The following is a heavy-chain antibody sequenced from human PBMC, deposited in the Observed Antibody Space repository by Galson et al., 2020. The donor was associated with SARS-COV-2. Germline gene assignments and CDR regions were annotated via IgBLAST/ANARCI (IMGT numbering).Heavy chain of an antibody. J-gene: IGHJ2*01. CDR3: ARDRVGPRGYFDL. D-gene: IGHD2-15*01. Sequence: SETLSLTCTVSGGSISSYYWSWIRQPPGKGLEWIGYIYYSGSTNYNPSLKSRVTISVDTSKNQFSLKLSSVPAADTAVYYCARDRVGPRGYFDLWGRGTLVTVSS. CDR1: GGSISSYY. V-gene: IGHV4-59*01. CDR2: IYYSGST.